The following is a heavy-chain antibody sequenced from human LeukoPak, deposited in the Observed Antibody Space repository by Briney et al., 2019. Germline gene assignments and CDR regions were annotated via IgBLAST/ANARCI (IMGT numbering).Heavy chain of an antibody. CDR1: GFTVSSNY. J-gene: IGHJ4*02. V-gene: IGHV3-53*01. CDR3: ARALRIYYYFDY. D-gene: IGHD1-26*01. Sequence: GGSLRLACAASGFTVSSNYMSWVRQAPGKGLEWVSIIYSGDYTYYADPVKDRFTISRDNSNNTLYLQMNSLRAEDTAVYYCARALRIYYYFDYWGQGTLVTVSS. CDR2: IYSGDYT.